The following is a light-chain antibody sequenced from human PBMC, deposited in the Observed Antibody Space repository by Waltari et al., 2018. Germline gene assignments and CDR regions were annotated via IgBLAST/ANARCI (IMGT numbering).Light chain of an antibody. J-gene: IGLJ1*01. V-gene: IGLV3-1*01. CDR3: QAWDSSTASYV. CDR2: EDN. Sequence: SYELTQPPSVSVSPGQTARITCSGETLPKKYAYWYQQKSGQAPVLVIYEDNKRPPGSPERFSGSNSGNTATLTISGTQAMDEADYYCQAWDSSTASYVFGTGTKVTVL. CDR1: TLPKKY.